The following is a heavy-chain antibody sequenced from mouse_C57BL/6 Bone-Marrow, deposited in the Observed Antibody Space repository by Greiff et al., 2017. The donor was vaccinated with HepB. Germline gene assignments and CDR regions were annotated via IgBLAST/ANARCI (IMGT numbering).Heavy chain of an antibody. CDR1: GYTFTNYW. Sequence: QVQLQQSGAELVRPGTSVKMSCKASGYTFTNYWIGWAKQRPGHGLEWIGDIYPGGGYTNYNEKFKGKATLTADKSSSTAYMQSSSLTSEDSAIYYCARYDYDAMDYWGQGTSVTVSS. CDR3: ARYDYDAMDY. V-gene: IGHV1-63*01. CDR2: IYPGGGYT. J-gene: IGHJ4*01.